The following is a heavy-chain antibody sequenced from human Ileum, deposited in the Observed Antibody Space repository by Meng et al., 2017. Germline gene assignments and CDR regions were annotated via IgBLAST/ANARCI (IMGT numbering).Heavy chain of an antibody. V-gene: IGHV4-4*02. Sequence: QGQRQGSGPGLGKPSVTLSLTCAVSGGSISGGTWWGRVRQPPGKGLQWIGQFHPGSGAAYNPSLETRVTISVDTSKNQFSLELTSVTAADTAVYYCAKNGAYCLESWGQGTLVTVSS. J-gene: IGHJ4*02. CDR1: GGSISGGTW. D-gene: IGHD2-21*01. CDR2: FHPGSGA. CDR3: AKNGAYCLES.